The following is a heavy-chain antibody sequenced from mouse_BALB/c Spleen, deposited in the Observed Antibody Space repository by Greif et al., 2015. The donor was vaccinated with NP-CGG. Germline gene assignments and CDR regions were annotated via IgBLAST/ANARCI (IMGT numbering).Heavy chain of an antibody. CDR3: NPLRAWFAD. CDR1: GFNIKDYY. Sequence: EVPLHQSGAELLRSGASVRLSCTASGFNIKDYYMHGVKQMPEQGLEWIGWIDPENGDTEYAPKFLGKTPTTADTSSNTDYQQLSRLTCEDTAVEYCNPLRAWFADWGQGTLVTVSA. CDR2: IDPENGDT. D-gene: IGHD1-1*01. V-gene: IGHV14-4*02. J-gene: IGHJ3*01.